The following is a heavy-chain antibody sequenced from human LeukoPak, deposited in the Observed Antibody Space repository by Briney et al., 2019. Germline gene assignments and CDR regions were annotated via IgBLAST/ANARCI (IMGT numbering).Heavy chain of an antibody. V-gene: IGHV1-18*01. Sequence: GASVKVSCKASGYSFTTYGISWVRQAPRQGLEWMGWINADNGNTNHAQKFQGRVTMTTDTSTSTAYMELRGLRSDDAAVYYCAREAAAGWIDYWGQGTLVTVSS. J-gene: IGHJ4*02. CDR3: AREAAAGWIDY. CDR2: INADNGNT. D-gene: IGHD6-13*01. CDR1: GYSFTTYG.